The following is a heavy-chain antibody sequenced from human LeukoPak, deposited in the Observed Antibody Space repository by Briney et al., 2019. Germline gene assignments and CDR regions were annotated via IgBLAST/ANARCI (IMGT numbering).Heavy chain of an antibody. CDR3: ARVDYGSGSYFDY. D-gene: IGHD3-10*01. V-gene: IGHV3-53*01. Sequence: PGGSLSLSCAASGFTASSNYMSWVRRAPGKGLEWVSVIYSGGSTDYADSAKGRFPISRDNSKNMLYLQLTSLGAEDTAVYYCARVDYGSGSYFDYWGQGTLVTVSS. J-gene: IGHJ4*02. CDR1: GFTASSNY. CDR2: IYSGGST.